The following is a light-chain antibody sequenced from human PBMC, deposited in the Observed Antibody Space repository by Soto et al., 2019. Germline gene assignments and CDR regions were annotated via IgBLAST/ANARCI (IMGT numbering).Light chain of an antibody. V-gene: IGLV4-69*01. CDR1: SGHSSYA. CDR3: QTWGTGIQGV. CDR2: LNSDGSH. J-gene: IGLJ3*02. Sequence: QPVLTQSPSASASLGASVKLTCTLSSGHSSYATAWHQQQPEKGPRYLMKLNSDGSHSKGDGIPDRFSGSSSGAERYLTISRLQSEDEADYYCQTWGTGIQGVFGGGTKVTVL.